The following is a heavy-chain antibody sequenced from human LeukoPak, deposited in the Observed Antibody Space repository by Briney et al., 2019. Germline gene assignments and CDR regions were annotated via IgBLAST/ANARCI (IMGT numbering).Heavy chain of an antibody. V-gene: IGHV1-2*02. Sequence: ASVKVSCKASGYTFTGYYMHWVRQAPGQGLEWMGWINPNSGGTNYAQKFQGGVTMTRDTSISTAYMELSSLRSEDTAVYYCARGLYYYGSGRYFDYWGQGTLVTVSS. CDR1: GYTFTGYY. J-gene: IGHJ4*02. CDR3: ARGLYYYGSGRYFDY. CDR2: INPNSGGT. D-gene: IGHD3-10*01.